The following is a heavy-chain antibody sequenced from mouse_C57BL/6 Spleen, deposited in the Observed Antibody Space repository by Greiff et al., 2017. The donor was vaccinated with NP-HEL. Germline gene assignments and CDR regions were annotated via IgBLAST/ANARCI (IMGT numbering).Heavy chain of an antibody. CDR3: ARRARLGDFDV. D-gene: IGHD3-1*01. CDR2: IDPEDGET. CDR1: GFNIKDYY. V-gene: IGHV14-2*01. Sequence: DVKLVESGAELVKPGASVKLSCTASGFNIKDYYMHWVKQRTEQGLEWIGRIDPEDGETKYAPKFQGKSTITADTSSNTAYLQLSSLTSEDTAVYYCARRARLGDFDVWGTGTTVTVSS. J-gene: IGHJ1*03.